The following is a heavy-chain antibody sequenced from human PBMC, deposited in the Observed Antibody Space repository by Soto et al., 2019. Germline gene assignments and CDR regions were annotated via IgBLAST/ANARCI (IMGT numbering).Heavy chain of an antibody. D-gene: IGHD3-22*01. CDR2: ISSSSSTI. V-gene: IGHV3-48*02. CDR1: GFTFSSYS. J-gene: IGHJ3*02. CDR3: ARDQFYDSSGYYGLDAFDI. Sequence: GGSLRLSCAASGFTFSSYSMNWVRQAPGKGLEWVSYISSSSSTIYYADSVKGQFTISRDNAKNSLYLQMNSLRDEDTAVYYCARDQFYDSSGYYGLDAFDIWGQGTMVTVSS.